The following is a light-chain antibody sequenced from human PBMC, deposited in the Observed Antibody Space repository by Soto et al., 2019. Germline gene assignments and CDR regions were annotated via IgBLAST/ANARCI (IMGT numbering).Light chain of an antibody. V-gene: IGLV2-14*03. Sequence: QSALTQPASVSGSPGQSITVSCTGTSSDVGNYNYVSWYQHHPGKAPRLMIYDVSDRPSGVSNRFSGSKSGNTASLTISGLQAEDEADYYCTSYTSSSTLVFDGGTKLTVL. CDR2: DVS. J-gene: IGLJ2*01. CDR1: SSDVGNYNY. CDR3: TSYTSSSTLV.